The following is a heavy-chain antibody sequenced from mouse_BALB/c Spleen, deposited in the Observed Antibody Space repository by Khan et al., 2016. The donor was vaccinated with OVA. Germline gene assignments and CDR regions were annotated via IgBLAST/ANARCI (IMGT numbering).Heavy chain of an antibody. CDR2: ISGDSNTI. CDR3: ATSYFYGYYFDY. CDR1: GFTFSSYG. Sequence: EVMLVESGGGLVQPGGSRKLSCAASGFTFSSYGMNWVRQAPEKGLEWVAYISGDSNTIYYADTVKGRFTISRDNPKNTLFLQMTSLMSEDTSRYYCATSYFYGYYFDYWGPGTTRTVSS. D-gene: IGHD1-1*01. V-gene: IGHV5-17*02. J-gene: IGHJ2*01.